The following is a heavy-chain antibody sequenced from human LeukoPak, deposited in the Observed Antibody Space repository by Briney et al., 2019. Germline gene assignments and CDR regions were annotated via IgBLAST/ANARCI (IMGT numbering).Heavy chain of an antibody. CDR1: GDSISNGGSY. D-gene: IGHD5-24*01. J-gene: IGHJ3*02. Sequence: PSETLSLTCTVSGDSISNGGSYWSWIRQHPGKGLEWIGYIYYSGKTYYNPSLRSRVAISVDTSKNQFSLKLSSVTAADTAVYYCARVPLVQMATQLREVFDIWGQGTMVTVSS. V-gene: IGHV4-31*03. CDR3: ARVPLVQMATQLREVFDI. CDR2: IYYSGKT.